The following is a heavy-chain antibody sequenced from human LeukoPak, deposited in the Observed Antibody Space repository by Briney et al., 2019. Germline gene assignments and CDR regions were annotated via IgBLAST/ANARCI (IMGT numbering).Heavy chain of an antibody. V-gene: IGHV3-21*01. J-gene: IGHJ4*02. CDR2: ISSSSSYI. Sequence: GGSLRLSCAASGFTFSSYAMSWVRQAPGKGLEWVSSISSSSSYIYYADSVKGRFTISRDNAKNSLYLQMNSLGAEDTAVYYCARTGSHYDILTGYLRWGQGTLVTVSS. CDR1: GFTFSSYA. D-gene: IGHD3-9*01. CDR3: ARTGSHYDILTGYLR.